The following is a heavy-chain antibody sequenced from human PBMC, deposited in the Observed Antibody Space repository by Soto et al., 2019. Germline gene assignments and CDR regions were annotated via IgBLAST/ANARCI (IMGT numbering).Heavy chain of an antibody. D-gene: IGHD2-2*01. Sequence: GGSLRLSCAASGFTFSNAWMSWVRQAPGKGLEWVGRIKSKTDGGTTDYAAPVKGRFTISRDDSKNTLDLQMNSLKTEVTAVYYCTTDSLRLPDWYFDLWGRGTLVTVSS. J-gene: IGHJ2*01. CDR1: GFTFSNAW. CDR3: TTDSLRLPDWYFDL. V-gene: IGHV3-15*01. CDR2: IKSKTDGGTT.